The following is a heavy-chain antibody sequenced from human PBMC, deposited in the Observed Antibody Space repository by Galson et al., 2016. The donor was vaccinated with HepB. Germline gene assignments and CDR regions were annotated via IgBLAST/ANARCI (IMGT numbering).Heavy chain of an antibody. D-gene: IGHD7-27*01. V-gene: IGHV3-21*01. J-gene: IGHJ2*01. CDR3: ARVPIELGIEWYFDL. Sequence: SLRLSCAASGFTFSSYSMNWVRQAPGKGLEWVSSISSSSSYIYYADSVKGRFTISRDNAKNSLYLQMNSLRAEDTAVYYCARVPIELGIEWYFDLWGRGTLVTVSS. CDR2: ISSSSSYI. CDR1: GFTFSSYS.